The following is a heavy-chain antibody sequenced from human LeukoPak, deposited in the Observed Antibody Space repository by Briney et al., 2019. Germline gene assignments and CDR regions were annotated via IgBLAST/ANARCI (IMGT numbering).Heavy chain of an antibody. D-gene: IGHD3-22*01. Sequence: SETLSLTCTVSGYSLSSGYYWGWIRQPPGKGLEWIGIIYHSGSTYYNPSLKSRVTISVDTSKNQFSLKLSSVTAADTAVYFCASDRSGYYYVDYWGQGTLVTVSS. CDR3: ASDRSGYYYVDY. J-gene: IGHJ4*02. CDR2: IYHSGST. CDR1: GYSLSSGYY. V-gene: IGHV4-38-2*02.